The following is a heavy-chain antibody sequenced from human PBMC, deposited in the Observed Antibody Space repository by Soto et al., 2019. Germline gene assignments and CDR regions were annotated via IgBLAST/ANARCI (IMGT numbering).Heavy chain of an antibody. CDR3: ARPRYGDPVYYFDY. V-gene: IGHV1-3*01. CDR2: INAGNGNT. D-gene: IGHD4-17*01. J-gene: IGHJ4*02. Sequence: GASVKVSCKASGGTFSSYAISWVRQAPGQGLEWMGGINAGNGNTKYSQKFQGRVTITRDTSASTAYMELSSLRSEDTAVYYCARPRYGDPVYYFDYWGKGTLVTVAS. CDR1: GGTFSSYA.